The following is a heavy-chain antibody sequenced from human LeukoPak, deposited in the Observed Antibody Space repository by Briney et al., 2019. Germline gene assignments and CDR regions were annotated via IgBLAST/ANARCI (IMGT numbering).Heavy chain of an antibody. CDR2: INYKGGTT. Sequence: GGSLRLSCAASGFTLSSFSMHWVRQSPGRGLEYVSAINYKGGTTYYADSVKGRFTISRDNSKNTLYLQMASLRGEDMAVYYCARAPVTSCRGAFCYPFDLWGQGVLVTVSS. D-gene: IGHD2-21*01. CDR3: ARAPVTSCRGAFCYPFDL. V-gene: IGHV3-64*02. CDR1: GFTLSSFS. J-gene: IGHJ4*02.